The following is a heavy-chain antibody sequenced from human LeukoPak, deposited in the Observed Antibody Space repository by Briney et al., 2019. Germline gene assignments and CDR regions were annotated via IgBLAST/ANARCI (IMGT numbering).Heavy chain of an antibody. CDR3: PKDASGPYSSLFAP. CDR2: IWADGSKT. Sequence: PGGSLRLSCAASGFSVSNYCRHWLRQTSGQGLEGVAVIWADGSKTDYAHSVEGRFTISRDNSKSTLYLQMNSLRAEDTAVYYRPKDASGPYSSLFAPWGQGALVIVYS. V-gene: IGHV3-33*06. J-gene: IGHJ5*02. CDR1: GFSVSNYC. D-gene: IGHD6-19*01.